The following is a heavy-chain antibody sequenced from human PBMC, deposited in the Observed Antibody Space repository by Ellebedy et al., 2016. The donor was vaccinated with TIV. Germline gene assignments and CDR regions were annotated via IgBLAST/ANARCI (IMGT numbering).Heavy chain of an antibody. CDR3: ARLGYNYCYWGDTIDY. Sequence: QVSCKGSGYSFTSYWIGWVRQMPGKGLEWMGIISPGDSDTRYSPSFQGQVPISADKSISTAYLQWSSLKASDTAMYYCARLGYNYCYWGDTIDYWGQGTLVTVSS. J-gene: IGHJ4*02. V-gene: IGHV5-51*01. D-gene: IGHD5-18*01. CDR2: ISPGDSDT. CDR1: GYSFTSYW.